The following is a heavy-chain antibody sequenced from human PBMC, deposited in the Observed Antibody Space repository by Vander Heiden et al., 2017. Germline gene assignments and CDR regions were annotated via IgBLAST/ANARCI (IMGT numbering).Heavy chain of an antibody. D-gene: IGHD1-26*01. J-gene: IGHJ3*02. CDR1: GFTFTNAW. Sequence: EVQLVESGGGLVKPGGPLRLSCAASGFTFTNAWMNWVRQAPGKGLEWVGRIKSKAEGGATDYAAPVKGRFTISRDDSENTVYLQMNSLKSEDTAVYYCTTGGSYSAFDIWGQGTMVTVSS. V-gene: IGHV3-15*07. CDR3: TTGGSYSAFDI. CDR2: IKSKAEGGAT.